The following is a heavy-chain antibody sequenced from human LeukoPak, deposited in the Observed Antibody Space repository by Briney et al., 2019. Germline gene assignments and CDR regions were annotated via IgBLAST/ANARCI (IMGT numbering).Heavy chain of an antibody. CDR1: GYTFTSYN. D-gene: IGHD3-22*01. CDR3: ARGAYDSSGYSELGY. CDR2: MNPNSGNT. J-gene: IGHJ4*02. Sequence: ASVKVSCKAPGYTFTSYNINWVRQATGQGLEWMGWMNPNSGNTGYAQKFQGRVTMTRNTSISTAYMELSSLRSEDTAVYYCARGAYDSSGYSELGYWGQGTLVTVSS. V-gene: IGHV1-8*01.